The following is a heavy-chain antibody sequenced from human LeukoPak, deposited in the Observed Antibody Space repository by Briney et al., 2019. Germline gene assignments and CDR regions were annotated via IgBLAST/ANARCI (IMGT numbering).Heavy chain of an antibody. CDR3: ARDGRFPPEVLPRYFDY. V-gene: IGHV4-61*02. J-gene: IGHJ4*02. CDR1: GGSISSGSYY. D-gene: IGHD1-26*01. Sequence: KTSQTLSLTCTVSGGSISSGSYYWSWIRQPAGKGLEWIGRIYTSGSTNYNPSLKSRVTISVDTSKNQFSLKLSSVTAADTAVYYCARDGRFPPEVLPRYFDYWGQGTLVTVSS. CDR2: IYTSGST.